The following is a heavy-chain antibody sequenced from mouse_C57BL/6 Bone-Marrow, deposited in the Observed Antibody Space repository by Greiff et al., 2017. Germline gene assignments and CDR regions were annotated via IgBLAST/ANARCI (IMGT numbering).Heavy chain of an antibody. CDR2: ISSGGSYT. CDR1: GFTFSSYG. CDR3: ARHLDYDPFAY. D-gene: IGHD2-4*01. V-gene: IGHV5-6*02. Sequence: DVKLVESGGDLVKPGGSLKLSCAASGFTFSSYGMSWVRQTPDKRLEWVATISSGGSYTYYPDSVKGRFTISRDNAKNTLYLQMSSLKSEDTAMYYCARHLDYDPFAYWGQGTLVTVSA. J-gene: IGHJ3*01.